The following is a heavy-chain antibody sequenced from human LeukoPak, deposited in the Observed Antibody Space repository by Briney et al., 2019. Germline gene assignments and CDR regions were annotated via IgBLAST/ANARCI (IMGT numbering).Heavy chain of an antibody. CDR2: ISWDGGST. J-gene: IGHJ6*02. V-gene: IGHV3-43D*03. CDR1: GFTFDDYA. CDR3: AKDIGGSYYCYYGMDV. Sequence: PGGSLRLSCAASGFTFDDYAMHWVRQAPGKGLEWVSLISWDGGSTYYADSVKGRFTISRDNSKNSLYLQMNSLRAEDTALYYCAKDIGGSYYCYYGMDVWGQGTTVTVSS. D-gene: IGHD1-26*01.